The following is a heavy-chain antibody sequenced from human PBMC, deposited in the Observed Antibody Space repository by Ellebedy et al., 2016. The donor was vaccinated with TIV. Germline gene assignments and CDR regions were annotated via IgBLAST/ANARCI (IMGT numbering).Heavy chain of an antibody. CDR2: VSPDSYST. CDR1: GFTFSDYV. Sequence: PGGSLRLSCAASGFTFSDYVMTWVRQTPERGLEWVSTVSPDSYSTYYGDSVRGRFTISRDNFRNTLYLEMNYLRGEDTAKYYCAKDFVVGATPRSDFWGQGTLVIVSS. D-gene: IGHD1-26*01. CDR3: AKDFVVGATPRSDF. J-gene: IGHJ4*02. V-gene: IGHV3-23*01.